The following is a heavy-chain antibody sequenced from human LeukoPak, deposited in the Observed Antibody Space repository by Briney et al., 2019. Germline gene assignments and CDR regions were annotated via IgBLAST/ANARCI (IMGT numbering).Heavy chain of an antibody. V-gene: IGHV1-2*02. Sequence: ASVKVSCKASGSTFTGYYMHWVRQAPGQGLEWMGWINPNSGGTNYAQKFQGRVTMTRDTSISTAYMELSRLRSDDTAVYYCARGPRLSRPYGSGSYPDYFDYWGQGTLVTVSS. D-gene: IGHD3-10*01. CDR1: GSTFTGYY. J-gene: IGHJ4*02. CDR2: INPNSGGT. CDR3: ARGPRLSRPYGSGSYPDYFDY.